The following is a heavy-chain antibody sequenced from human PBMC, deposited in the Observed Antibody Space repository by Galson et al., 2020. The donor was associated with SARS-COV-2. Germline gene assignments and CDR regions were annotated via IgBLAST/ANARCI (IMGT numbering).Heavy chain of an antibody. Sequence: GGSLRPSCAASGFMFSSYAMHWVRQAPGKGLEWVAAVRFDNSDTYYADSVKGRFSISRDTSKNTLYLQMNILRPEGTSIYYCAREQSAFDLWGQGTMVTVSS. J-gene: IGHJ3*01. V-gene: IGHV3-30*02. CDR3: AREQSAFDL. CDR1: GFMFSSYA. CDR2: VRFDNSDT.